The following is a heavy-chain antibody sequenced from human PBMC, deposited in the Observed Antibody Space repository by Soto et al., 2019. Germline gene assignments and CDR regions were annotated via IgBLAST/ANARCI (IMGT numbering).Heavy chain of an antibody. J-gene: IGHJ4*02. D-gene: IGHD7-27*01. Sequence: PGGSLRLSCAASGFTFSSCVMTWVRQAPGKGLEWVSAISGSGGSTYYADSVKGRFTISRDNSKNTLYLQMNSLRAEDTAVYYCAKALGSYYDYWGQGTPVTVSS. V-gene: IGHV3-23*01. CDR3: AKALGSYYDY. CDR2: ISGSGGST. CDR1: GFTFSSCV.